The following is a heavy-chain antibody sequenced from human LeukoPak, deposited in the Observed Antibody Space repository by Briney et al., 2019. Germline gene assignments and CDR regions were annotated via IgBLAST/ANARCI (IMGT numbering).Heavy chain of an antibody. V-gene: IGHV3-7*01. CDR1: GFTFSSYW. Sequence: NPGGSLRLSCAASGFTFSSYWMSWVRQAPGKGLEWVANIKQDGSEKYYVDSVKGRFTISRDNAKNSLYLQVNSLRAEDTAVYYCARENGYHIRGLDYWGQGTLVTVSS. J-gene: IGHJ4*02. CDR3: ARENGYHIRGLDY. CDR2: IKQDGSEK. D-gene: IGHD6-25*01.